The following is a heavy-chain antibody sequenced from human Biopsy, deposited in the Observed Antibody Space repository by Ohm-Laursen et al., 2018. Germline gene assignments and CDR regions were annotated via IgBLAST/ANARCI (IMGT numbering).Heavy chain of an antibody. Sequence: ASVKVSCKASSYTFTDYNIHWMRQAPRQGLEWLGYINCKTGATNYAQKFQGTVTMTRDTSTSTAYLALGSLRSADTAIYYCARDPLNGHKHFDYWGQGSLVTVSS. CDR3: ARDPLNGHKHFDY. CDR1: SYTFTDYN. CDR2: INCKTGAT. D-gene: IGHD2-8*01. V-gene: IGHV1-2*02. J-gene: IGHJ4*02.